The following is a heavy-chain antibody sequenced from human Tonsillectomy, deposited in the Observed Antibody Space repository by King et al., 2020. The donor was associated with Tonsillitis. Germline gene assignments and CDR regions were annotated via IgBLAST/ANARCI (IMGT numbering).Heavy chain of an antibody. Sequence: VQLVESGGGVVQPGRSLRLSCAASGFTLSSHALHWVRQAPGKGLEWVAVISYDGSNKYYADSVKGRFSISRDNSKNTLYLQMNSLGADDTAVYYCARDRDSSSWQYFFDYWGQGTLVTVSS. CDR3: ARDRDSSSWQYFFDY. V-gene: IGHV3-30*01. J-gene: IGHJ4*02. D-gene: IGHD6-13*01. CDR1: GFTLSSHA. CDR2: ISYDGSNK.